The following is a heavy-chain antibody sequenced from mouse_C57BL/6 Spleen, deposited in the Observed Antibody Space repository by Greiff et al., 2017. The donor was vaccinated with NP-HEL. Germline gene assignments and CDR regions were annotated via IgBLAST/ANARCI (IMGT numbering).Heavy chain of an antibody. D-gene: IGHD2-3*01. Sequence: QVHVKQPGAELVRPGSSVKLSCKASGYTFTSYWMDWVKQRPGQGLEWIGNIYPSDSETHYNQKFKDKATLTVDKSSSTAYMQLSSLTSEDSAVYYCARTLYDGYYPYYAMDYWGQGTSVTVSS. J-gene: IGHJ4*01. CDR1: GYTFTSYW. CDR2: IYPSDSET. CDR3: ARTLYDGYYPYYAMDY. V-gene: IGHV1-61*01.